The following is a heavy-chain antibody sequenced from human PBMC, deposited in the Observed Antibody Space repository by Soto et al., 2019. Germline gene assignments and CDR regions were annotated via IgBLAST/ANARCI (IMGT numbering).Heavy chain of an antibody. CDR3: ARPLFGSYHYFSHLDV. D-gene: IGHD3-16*01. CDR1: GFTFSSYE. Sequence: EVQLVESGGGLVQPGGSLRLSCAASGFTFSSYEMNWVRQAPGKGLEWVTYISHSGSTTSYADSVMCRFTISRDDAKNSQYLLTHSLRAEDTAIYFCARPLFGSYHYFSHLDVWCQGNEVTVSS. V-gene: IGHV3-48*03. CDR2: ISHSGSTT. J-gene: IGHJ6*02.